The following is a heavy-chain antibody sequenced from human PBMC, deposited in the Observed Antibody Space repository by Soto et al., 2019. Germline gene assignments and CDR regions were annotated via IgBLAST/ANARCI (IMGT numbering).Heavy chain of an antibody. J-gene: IGHJ4*02. Sequence: EVPLVESGGGLVQPGGSLSLSCVVSGFSVSSNFMSWVRQAPGKGLEWVSVIHSGGSTYYADSVKGRFIISRDDSKNTLYLQMNSLRVEDTAVYYCARKVDYFDYWGQGTLVTVSS. CDR2: IHSGGST. CDR1: GFSVSSNF. V-gene: IGHV3-66*01. CDR3: ARKVDYFDY.